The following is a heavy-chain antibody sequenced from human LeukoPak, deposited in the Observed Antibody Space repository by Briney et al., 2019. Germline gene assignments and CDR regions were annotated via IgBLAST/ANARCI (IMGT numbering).Heavy chain of an antibody. V-gene: IGHV4-30-2*01. CDR2: IYHSGST. Sequence: SQTLSLTCAVSGGSISSGGYSWSWLRQPKGKGLEWIGYIYHSGSTYYNPTLKSRITISVDRSKNQFSLKLSSVTAADTAVYYCARAHGSGSYYNNWFDPWGQGTLVTVSS. D-gene: IGHD3-10*01. CDR3: ARAHGSGSYYNNWFDP. J-gene: IGHJ5*02. CDR1: GGSISSGGYS.